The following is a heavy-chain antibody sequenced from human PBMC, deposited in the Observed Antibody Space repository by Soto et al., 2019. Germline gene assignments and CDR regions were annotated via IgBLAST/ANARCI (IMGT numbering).Heavy chain of an antibody. D-gene: IGHD1-26*01. CDR3: ARREYGMDV. Sequence: QVQLQESGPGLVKPSGTLSLTCVVSGGSIRSSHWWSWVRQPPGKGLEWIGEIFHIGHTNYNPSLKGRVTISLDQSKNQFSLNMTSVTAADTAVFDCARREYGMDVWGQGTTVTVSS. J-gene: IGHJ6*02. V-gene: IGHV4-4*02. CDR2: IFHIGHT. CDR1: GGSIRSSHW.